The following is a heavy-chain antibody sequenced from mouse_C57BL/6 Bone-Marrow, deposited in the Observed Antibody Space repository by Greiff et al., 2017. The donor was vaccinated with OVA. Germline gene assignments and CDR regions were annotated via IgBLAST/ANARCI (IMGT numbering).Heavy chain of an antibody. Sequence: QVQLHQPGAELVKPGASVKLSCKASGYTFTSYWMHWVKQRPGQGLAWIGMIHPNSGSTNYNEKFKSKATLTVDKSSSTAYMQLSSLTSEDSAVYYCARPDYYGSRDFDYWGQGTTLTVSS. CDR3: ARPDYYGSRDFDY. D-gene: IGHD1-1*01. J-gene: IGHJ2*01. CDR2: IHPNSGST. CDR1: GYTFTSYW. V-gene: IGHV1-64*01.